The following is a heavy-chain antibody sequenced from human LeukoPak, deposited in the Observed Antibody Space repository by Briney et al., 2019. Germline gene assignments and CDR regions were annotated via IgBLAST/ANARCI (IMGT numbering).Heavy chain of an antibody. CDR1: GYSFTSYW. D-gene: IGHD3-22*01. Sequence: GESLKISCKGSGYSFTSYWIGWVRQMPGKGLEWMGIIYPGDSDTRYSPSFQGQVTISADKSISTAYLQWSSLKASDTAMYYCARPDYYDSSGYYPATEYFQHWGQGTLVTVCS. V-gene: IGHV5-51*01. CDR3: ARPDYYDSSGYYPATEYFQH. CDR2: IYPGDSDT. J-gene: IGHJ1*01.